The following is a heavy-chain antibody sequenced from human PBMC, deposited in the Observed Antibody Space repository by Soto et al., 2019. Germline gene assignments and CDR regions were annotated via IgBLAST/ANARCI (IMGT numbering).Heavy chain of an antibody. CDR1: GYSFTSYW. V-gene: IGHV5-51*01. Sequence: PGESLKISCKGSGYSFTSYWIGWVRQMSGKGLEWMGIIYPGDSDTRYSPSFQGQVAISADKSISTAYLQWSSLKASDTAMYYCARLLVRDGYNYGMDVWGQGTTVTVSS. CDR2: IYPGDSDT. D-gene: IGHD3-10*01. CDR3: ARLLVRDGYNYGMDV. J-gene: IGHJ6*02.